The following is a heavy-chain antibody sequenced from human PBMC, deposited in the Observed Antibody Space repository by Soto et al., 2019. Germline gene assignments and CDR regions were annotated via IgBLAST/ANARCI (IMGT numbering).Heavy chain of an antibody. J-gene: IGHJ5*02. V-gene: IGHV2-5*02. Sequence: QITLKESGPTLVKPTQTLTLTCTFSGFSLSMSGVGVGWIRQPPGKALEWLALIYWDDDKRYRPSRKSRLTITKDTSKNQVVLTMTNMDPVDTATYYCARGLRYCSSTNCPNCFDPWGQGTLVTVSS. CDR1: GFSLSMSGVG. CDR3: ARGLRYCSSTNCPNCFDP. CDR2: IYWDDDK. D-gene: IGHD2-2*01.